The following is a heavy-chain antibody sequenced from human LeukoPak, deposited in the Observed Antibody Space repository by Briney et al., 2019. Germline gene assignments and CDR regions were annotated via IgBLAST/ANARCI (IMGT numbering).Heavy chain of an antibody. CDR1: GGSISSYY. CDR2: IYYSGST. D-gene: IGHD3-10*01. J-gene: IGHJ4*02. CDR3: ARGVYYGSGSQEIDY. Sequence: SETLSLTCTVSGGSISSYYWSWIRQPPGKGLEWIGYIYYSGSTSYNPSLKSRVTISVDRSKNQFSLKLSSVTAADTAVYYCARGVYYGSGSQEIDYWGQGTLVTVSS. V-gene: IGHV4-59*12.